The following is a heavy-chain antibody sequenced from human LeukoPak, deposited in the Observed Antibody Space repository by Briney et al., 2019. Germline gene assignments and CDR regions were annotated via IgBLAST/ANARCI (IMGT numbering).Heavy chain of an antibody. V-gene: IGHV4-59*01. Sequence: PSETLSHTCTVSGGSISSYYWSWIRQPPGKGLEWIGYIYYSGSTNYNPSLKSRVTISVDTSKNQFSLKLSSVTAADTAVYYCARMRFGEFALGYWGQGTLVTVSS. J-gene: IGHJ4*02. D-gene: IGHD3-10*01. CDR3: ARMRFGEFALGY. CDR2: IYYSGST. CDR1: GGSISSYY.